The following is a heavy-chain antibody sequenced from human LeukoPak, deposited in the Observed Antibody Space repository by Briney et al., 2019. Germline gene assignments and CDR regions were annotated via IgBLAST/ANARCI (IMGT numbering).Heavy chain of an antibody. CDR1: GCTFINYA. D-gene: IGHD3-22*01. J-gene: IGHJ4*02. V-gene: IGHV1-69*04. CDR2: IIPILGIA. CDR3: AREGEEGGYYYYFDY. Sequence: SVSVSFKASGCTFINYAISWVRQAPGQGLEWMGRIIPILGIANYAQKFQGRVTITADKSTSTAYMDMSSLRSEDTAVYYCAREGEEGGYYYYFDYCGQGTLVTVSS.